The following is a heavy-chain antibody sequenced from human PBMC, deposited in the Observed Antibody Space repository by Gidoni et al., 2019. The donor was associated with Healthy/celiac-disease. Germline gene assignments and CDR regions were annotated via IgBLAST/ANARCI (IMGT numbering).Heavy chain of an antibody. J-gene: IGHJ4*02. CDR3: ARDEYERYLLH. V-gene: IGHV3-21*01. D-gene: IGHD6-6*01. Sequence: DVQLVESGGGLVNPGGSLRLPCPASGFTFISYSINWFRQAPGKGLEWVSSISSSSSYIYYADSVKGRFTISRDNAKNSLYLQMNSLRAEDTAVYYCARDEYERYLLHWGQGTLVTVSS. CDR1: GFTFISYS. CDR2: ISSSSSYI.